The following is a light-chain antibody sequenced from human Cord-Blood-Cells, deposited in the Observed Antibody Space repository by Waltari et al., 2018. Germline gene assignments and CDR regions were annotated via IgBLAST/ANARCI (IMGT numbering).Light chain of an antibody. Sequence: QSVLTQPPSASGTPGQRVTIPRSGSSSDIGSNYVYWYKQLPGTAPKLLIYRNNQRPSGVPDRFSGSKSGTSASLAISGLRSEDEADYYCAAWDDSLSGPVFGGGTKLTVL. J-gene: IGLJ3*02. CDR3: AAWDDSLSGPV. CDR1: SSDIGSNY. CDR2: RNN. V-gene: IGLV1-47*01.